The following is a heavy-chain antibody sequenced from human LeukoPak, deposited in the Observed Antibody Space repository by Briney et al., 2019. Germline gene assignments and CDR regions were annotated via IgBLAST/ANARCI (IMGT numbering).Heavy chain of an antibody. J-gene: IGHJ1*01. CDR2: INRSAST. D-gene: IGHD5-12*01. V-gene: IGHV4-34*01. CDR3: ARQGWLFEYFQH. CDR1: GGSSTNYF. Sequence: SETLSLTCVLYGGSSTNYFWSWIRQPPGKGLEWIGEINRSASTNYNPSLKSRVTISIDTSKNQFSLKLSSVTAADTAVYYCARQGWLFEYFQHWGQGTLVTVSS.